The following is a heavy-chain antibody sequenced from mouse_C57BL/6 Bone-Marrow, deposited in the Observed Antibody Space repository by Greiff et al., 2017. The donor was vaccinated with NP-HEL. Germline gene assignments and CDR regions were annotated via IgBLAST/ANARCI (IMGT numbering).Heavy chain of an antibody. CDR3: AKGYGIGGGCYFGY. V-gene: IGHV1-69*01. Sequence: QVQLQQSGAELVMPGASVKLSCKASGYTFTSYWMHWVKQRPGQGLEWIGEIDPSDSYTNYNQKFKGKSTLTVDKSSSTDYMQLSRLASEDSAVYYCAKGYGIGGGCYFGYWGQGTTLTVSS. CDR1: GYTFTSYW. D-gene: IGHD2-1*01. J-gene: IGHJ2*01. CDR2: IDPSDSYT.